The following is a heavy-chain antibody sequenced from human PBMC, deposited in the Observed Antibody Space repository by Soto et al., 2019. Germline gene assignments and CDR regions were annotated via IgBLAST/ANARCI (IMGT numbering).Heavy chain of an antibody. D-gene: IGHD2-8*02. V-gene: IGHV4-34*01. CDR1: GGSFSGYD. J-gene: IGHJ4*02. Sequence: QVQLQQWGAGLLKPSETLSLTCAVYGGSFSGYDWTWIRPPPGTGLEWIGEINHSGSSNYNPSLNSRVTISVDTSKNQCSLKLTSVTAADTVVYYGARDKITGLFDYWGQGTLVTVSS. CDR3: ARDKITGLFDY. CDR2: INHSGSS.